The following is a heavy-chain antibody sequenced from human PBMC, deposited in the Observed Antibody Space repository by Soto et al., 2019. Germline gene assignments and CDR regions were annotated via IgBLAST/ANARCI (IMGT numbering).Heavy chain of an antibody. V-gene: IGHV3-30-3*01. CDR2: ISYDGSNK. Sequence: GGSLRLFCAASGFTFSSYAMHWVRQAPGKGLEWVAVISYDGSNKYYADSVKGRFTISRDNSKNTLYLQMNRLRAEDTAVYYCPRDRPTFSYYYGSGRFHDDWRQGPQGTVSS. D-gene: IGHD3-10*01. J-gene: IGHJ4*02. CDR3: PRDRPTFSYYYGSGRFHDD. CDR1: GFTFSSYA.